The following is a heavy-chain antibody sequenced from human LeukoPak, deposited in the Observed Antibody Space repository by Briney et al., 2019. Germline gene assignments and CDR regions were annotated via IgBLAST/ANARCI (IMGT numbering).Heavy chain of an antibody. CDR1: GYTVTCNCD. D-gene: IGHD3-3*01. CDR2: MNPNSGNT. CDR3: ARRLCSTGIFGVALIGTRRAYYFDY. V-gene: IGHV1-8*01. Sequence: ASVKVSCKASGYTVTCNCDIHWVRQATGQGLEWMGWMNPNSGNTGYAQKFQGRVAITRDTSTTTAYMELSSLTSEDTAVYDSARRLCSTGIFGVALIGTRRAYYFDYWGQGTLVTVSS. J-gene: IGHJ4*02.